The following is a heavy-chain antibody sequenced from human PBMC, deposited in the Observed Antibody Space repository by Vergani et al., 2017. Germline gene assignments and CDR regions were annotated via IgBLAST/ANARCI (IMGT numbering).Heavy chain of an antibody. CDR3: ARGGLTAGVDFDY. CDR1: GFTFSSYS. V-gene: IGHV3-21*01. D-gene: IGHD5-18*01. CDR2: ISSSSSYI. J-gene: IGHJ4*02. Sequence: EVQLVESGGGLVKPGGSLRLSCAASGFTFSSYSMNWVRQAPGKGLEWVSSISSSSSYIYYADSVKGRFTISRDNANNSLYLQMNSLRAEDTAVYYCARGGLTAGVDFDYWGQGTLVTVSS.